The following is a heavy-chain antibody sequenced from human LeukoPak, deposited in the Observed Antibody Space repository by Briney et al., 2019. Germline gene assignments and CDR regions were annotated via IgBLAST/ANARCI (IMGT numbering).Heavy chain of an antibody. Sequence: SQTLSLTCAVSGGSISSGGYSWSWIRQPPGTGLEWIGYIYHSGSTYYNPSLKSRVTISVDRSKNQFSLKLSSVTAADTAVYYCARVGSFGGVDYWGQGTLVTVSS. CDR1: GGSISSGGYS. CDR2: IYHSGST. CDR3: ARVGSFGGVDY. J-gene: IGHJ4*02. V-gene: IGHV4-30-2*01. D-gene: IGHD3-10*01.